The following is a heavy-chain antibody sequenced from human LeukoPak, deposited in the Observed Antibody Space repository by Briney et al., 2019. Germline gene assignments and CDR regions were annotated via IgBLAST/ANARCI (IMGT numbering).Heavy chain of an antibody. V-gene: IGHV1-2*02. Sequence: GASVTVSFTASGYTFTVYYMHWVRQAPGQGLEWMGWINPKSGGTNYAQKFQGRVTMTRDTSITTAYMELSRLRSDDMAVYYCASGVNDYGDFYFDYWGQGTLVTVSS. CDR3: ASGVNDYGDFYFDY. CDR2: INPKSGGT. D-gene: IGHD4-17*01. CDR1: GYTFTVYY. J-gene: IGHJ4*02.